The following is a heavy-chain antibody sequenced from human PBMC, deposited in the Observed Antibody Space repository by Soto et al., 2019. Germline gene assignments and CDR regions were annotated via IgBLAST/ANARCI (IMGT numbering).Heavy chain of an antibody. J-gene: IGHJ5*02. V-gene: IGHV1-18*01. D-gene: IGHD6-13*01. Sequence: QVQLVQSGAEVKKPGASVKVSCKASGYTFTSYGISWVRQAPGQGLEWMGWISAYNGNTNYAQKLQGRVTMTTDTATSTAYMELRSLRSDDTAVYYCARDPSQYSSSWYWFDPWGQGTLVTVSS. CDR2: ISAYNGNT. CDR3: ARDPSQYSSSWYWFDP. CDR1: GYTFTSYG.